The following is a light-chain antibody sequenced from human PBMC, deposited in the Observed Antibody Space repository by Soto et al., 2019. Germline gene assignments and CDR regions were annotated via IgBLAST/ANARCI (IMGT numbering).Light chain of an antibody. Sequence: QSVLTQPASVSASPGQSITISCTETNSDIGTLNSVSWYQQFPGKAPKLMIFGVSVRPSGVSTRFSGSKFGNTAFLYISGLQAEDEADYYCSSYTSSRTYVFGSGTKLTV. V-gene: IGLV2-14*01. CDR2: GVS. CDR1: NSDIGTLNS. CDR3: SSYTSSRTYV. J-gene: IGLJ1*01.